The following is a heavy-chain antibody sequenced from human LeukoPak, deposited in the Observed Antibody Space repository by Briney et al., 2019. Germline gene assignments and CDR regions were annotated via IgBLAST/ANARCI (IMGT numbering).Heavy chain of an antibody. V-gene: IGHV3-23*01. D-gene: IGHD4-17*01. CDR1: GFTFSMYA. CDR2: ISNSGGST. CDR3: ARSRFGDYGDWYFDF. J-gene: IGHJ2*01. Sequence: GGSLRLSCAASGFTFSMYAMSWVRQAPGKGLEWVSSISNSGGSTYYADSVKGRFTISRDNSKNTLYLQMNSLRADDTAIYFCARSRFGDYGDWYFDFWGRGTLVTVSS.